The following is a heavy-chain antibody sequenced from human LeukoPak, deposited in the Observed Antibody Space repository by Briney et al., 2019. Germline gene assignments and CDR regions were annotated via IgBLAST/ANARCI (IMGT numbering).Heavy chain of an antibody. D-gene: IGHD6-19*01. Sequence: ASVKVSCKVSGYTLTELSMHWVRQAPGKGLAWLGGFDPEDGETIYAQKFQGRVTMTEDTSTDTAYMELSSLRSEDTAVYYCATEDYLYSSGWYRFGYWGQGTLVTVSS. V-gene: IGHV1-24*01. J-gene: IGHJ4*02. CDR2: FDPEDGET. CDR1: GYTLTELS. CDR3: ATEDYLYSSGWYRFGY.